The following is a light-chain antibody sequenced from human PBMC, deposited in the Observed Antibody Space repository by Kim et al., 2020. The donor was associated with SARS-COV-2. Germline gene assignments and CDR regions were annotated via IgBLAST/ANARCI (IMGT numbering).Light chain of an antibody. CDR2: SAY. CDR3: QQYGTTPPYT. J-gene: IGKJ2*01. V-gene: IGKV3-20*01. Sequence: SPGGRADLSCMASQTVCSTCLAWYQQKHGQAPRLLIYSAYTRATGIPDRFSGGGSGTDFTLTISRLEPEDSAVYYCQQYGTTPPYTFGQGTKLEI. CDR1: QTVCSTC.